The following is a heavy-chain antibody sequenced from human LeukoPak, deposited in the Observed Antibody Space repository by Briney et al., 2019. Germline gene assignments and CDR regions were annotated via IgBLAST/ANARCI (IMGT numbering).Heavy chain of an antibody. CDR2: SYYSGST. CDR3: ARVYGGNWS. V-gene: IGHV4-31*03. CDR1: GGPISSGGYY. D-gene: IGHD4-23*01. Sequence: RTSETLSLTCTVPGGPISSGGYYWSWIRQHPGNGLEWIGYSYYSGSTYYNPSLNSRVTISVDTSKNESSLKLSSVTAADTAVYYCARVYGGNWSWGQGTLVTVSS. J-gene: IGHJ4*02.